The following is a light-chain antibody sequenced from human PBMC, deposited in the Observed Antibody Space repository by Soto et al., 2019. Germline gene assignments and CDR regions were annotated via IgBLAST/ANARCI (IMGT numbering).Light chain of an antibody. Sequence: EIVMTQSPATLSVSPGERATLACRASQSVSSNLAWYQQKPGQAPRFLIYGASTRATGIPARFSGSGAGTEFTLTISSLQSEDFAVYYCQQRSNWPWTFGQGTKVDIK. J-gene: IGKJ1*01. CDR2: GAS. CDR1: QSVSSN. V-gene: IGKV3-15*01. CDR3: QQRSNWPWT.